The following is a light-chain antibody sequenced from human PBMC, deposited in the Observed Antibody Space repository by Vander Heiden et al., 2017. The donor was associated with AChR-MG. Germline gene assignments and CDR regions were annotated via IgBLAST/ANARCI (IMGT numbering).Light chain of an antibody. CDR1: SIGTKS. CDR2: DDS. V-gene: IGLV3-21*02. CDR3: QVWESSSDQIV. J-gene: IGLJ7*01. Sequence: SYILTQPPSVSVAPGQTARITCGGNSIGTKSVHWYQQKPGQAPVLVVYDDSDRPSGIPDRFSGSNSGNTATLTISRVEAGDEADYYCQVWESSSDQIVFGGGAQLTVI.